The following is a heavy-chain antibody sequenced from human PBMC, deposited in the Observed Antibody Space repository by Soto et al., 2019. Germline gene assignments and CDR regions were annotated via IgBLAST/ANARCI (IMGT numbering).Heavy chain of an antibody. D-gene: IGHD3-9*01. CDR2: INHSGST. CDR3: ARIVRYFDWLPEDP. CDR1: GGSIGSHY. V-gene: IGHV4-59*11. Sequence: SETLSLTCTVSGGSIGSHYWSWIRQPPGKGLEWIGEINHSGSTNYNPSLKSRVTISVDTSKNQFSLKLSSVTAADTAVYYCARIVRYFDWLPEDPWGQGTLVTVSS. J-gene: IGHJ5*02.